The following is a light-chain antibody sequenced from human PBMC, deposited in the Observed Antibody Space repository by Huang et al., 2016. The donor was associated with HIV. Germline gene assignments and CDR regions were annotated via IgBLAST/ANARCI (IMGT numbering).Light chain of an antibody. CDR1: QSVNSGY. CDR2: GAS. V-gene: IGKV3-20*01. Sequence: EIVLTQSPGTLSLSPGERTTLSCRASQSVNSGYLAWYQQKPGQAPRLLIYGASTRATGIPVRVSGSGSGTDFTLTISRLQPEDFAVYYCQQYGSSPATFGQGTKVEVK. CDR3: QQYGSSPAT. J-gene: IGKJ1*01.